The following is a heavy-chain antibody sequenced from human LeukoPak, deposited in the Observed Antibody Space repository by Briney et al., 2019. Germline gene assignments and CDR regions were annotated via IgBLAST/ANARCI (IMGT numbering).Heavy chain of an antibody. D-gene: IGHD4-17*01. V-gene: IGHV3-73*01. CDR2: IRSTANGYAT. CDR3: ARDGLFDY. J-gene: IGHJ4*02. CDR1: GFTFSGSA. Sequence: GGSLRLSCAASGFTFSGSALHWVRQASGKGLEWVGRIRSTANGYATAYAASVKGRFTISRDDSKNTAYLQMDSLKTEDTAVYYCARDGLFDYWGQGTLVTVSS.